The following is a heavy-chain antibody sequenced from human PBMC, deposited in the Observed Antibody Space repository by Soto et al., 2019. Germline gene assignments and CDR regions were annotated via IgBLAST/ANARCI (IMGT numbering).Heavy chain of an antibody. V-gene: IGHV1-24*01. J-gene: IGHJ6*02. Sequence: ASVKVSCKVSGYTLTELSMHWVRQAPGKGLEWMGGFDPEDGETIYAQKFQGRVTMTEDTSTDTAYMELSSLRSEDTAGYYCATGGIQDIVVVPAAHRTWRYYYYGMDVWGQGTTVTVSS. CDR1: GYTLTELS. CDR2: FDPEDGET. CDR3: ATGGIQDIVVVPAAHRTWRYYYYGMDV. D-gene: IGHD2-2*01.